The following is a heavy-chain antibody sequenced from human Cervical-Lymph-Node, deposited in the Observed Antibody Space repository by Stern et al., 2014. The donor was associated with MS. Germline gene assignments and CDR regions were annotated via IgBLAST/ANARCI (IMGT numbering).Heavy chain of an antibody. CDR2: IYHSGST. CDR1: GGSISSSNW. J-gene: IGHJ6*02. D-gene: IGHD2-15*01. V-gene: IGHV4-4*02. Sequence: QVQLQESGPGLVKPSGTLSLTCAVSGGSISSSNWWSWVRQPPGKGLEWIGEIYHSGSTNYNPSLKSRVTISVDKSKNQFSLKLSSVTAADTAVYYCARGGCSGGSCARYYYYYGMDVWGQGTTVTVSS. CDR3: ARGGCSGGSCARYYYYYGMDV.